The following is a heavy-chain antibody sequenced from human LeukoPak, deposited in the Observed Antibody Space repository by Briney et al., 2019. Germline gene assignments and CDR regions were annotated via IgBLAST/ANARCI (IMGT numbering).Heavy chain of an antibody. J-gene: IGHJ4*02. D-gene: IGHD6-6*01. CDR2: IYPADSDT. CDR1: GYSFTSYW. Sequence: GESLKISCKVSGYSFTSYWIGWVRQMPGKGLEWMGIIYPADSDTRYSPSFQGQVTISADKSINTVYLQWSSLKASDTAMYYCARRGSYTTSSHHYFDFWGQGTLVTVSS. V-gene: IGHV5-51*01. CDR3: ARRGSYTTSSHHYFDF.